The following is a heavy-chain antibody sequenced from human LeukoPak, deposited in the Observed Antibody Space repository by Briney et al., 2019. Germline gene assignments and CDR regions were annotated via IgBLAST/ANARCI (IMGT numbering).Heavy chain of an antibody. CDR3: ARSPVGSSALGY. D-gene: IGHD3-10*01. J-gene: IGHJ4*02. Sequence: ASVXXXCKXXGYTFTGYYMHWVRQAPGQGLEWMGWINPNSGGTNYAQKFQGRVTMTRDTSISTAYMELSRLRSDDTAVYYCARSPVGSSALGYWGQGTLVTVSS. CDR1: GYTFTGYY. V-gene: IGHV1-2*02. CDR2: INPNSGGT.